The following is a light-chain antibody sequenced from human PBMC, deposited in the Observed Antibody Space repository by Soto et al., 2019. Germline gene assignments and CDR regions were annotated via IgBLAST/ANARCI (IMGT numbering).Light chain of an antibody. J-gene: IGLJ3*02. Sequence: QSVLTQPPSVSGTPGQRVTISCSGSSSNIGDNTVHWYQQLPGTAPQLLMYNNHKRPSGVPDRFSGSKSDTSASLAISELQSEDEGDYYCSSWDDSLNGWVFGGGTQLTVL. CDR2: NNH. CDR1: SSNIGDNT. V-gene: IGLV1-44*01. CDR3: SSWDDSLNGWV.